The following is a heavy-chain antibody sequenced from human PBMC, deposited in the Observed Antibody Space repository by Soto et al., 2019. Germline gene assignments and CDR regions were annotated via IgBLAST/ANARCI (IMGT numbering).Heavy chain of an antibody. V-gene: IGHV3-23*01. D-gene: IGHD7-27*01. J-gene: IGHJ4*02. CDR1: VFTFSSYA. CDR3: ARKLGIPLN. Sequence: PGGSQRLSCAASVFTFSSYAMSWVRQAPGKGLEWVSAISGSGGSTYYADSVKGRFTISRDNSKNTLYLQMNSLRAEDTAVYYNARKLGIPLNWGQGTLVTVSS. CDR2: ISGSGGST.